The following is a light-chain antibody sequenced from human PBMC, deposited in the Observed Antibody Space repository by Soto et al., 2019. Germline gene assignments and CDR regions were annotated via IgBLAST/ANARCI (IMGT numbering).Light chain of an antibody. V-gene: IGKV1-27*01. CDR3: QSYGTAPTWT. CDR1: QGVSNY. J-gene: IGKJ1*01. CDR2: GAS. Sequence: DIQMTQSPSSLSASVGDRVTIACRASQGVSNYLAWFQQKPGKVPKLLMYGASILQSGVPSRFSGSGSGTDFTLTISSLQPEDVATYYCQSYGTAPTWTFGQGTKVEIK.